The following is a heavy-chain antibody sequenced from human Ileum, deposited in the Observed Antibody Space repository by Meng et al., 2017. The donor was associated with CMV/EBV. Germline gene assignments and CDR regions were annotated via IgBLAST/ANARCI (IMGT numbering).Heavy chain of an antibody. J-gene: IGHJ4*02. CDR2: ISGTGGTA. CDR1: GFTFITHA. V-gene: IGHV3-23*01. CDR3: AKGWSRDLDS. Sequence: GESLKISCAASGFTFITHAIAWVRRAPGKGLEWVSVISGTGGTAYYADSVKGRFTVSRDNSKNTLDLHMNSLRVEDTAVYYCAKGWSRDLDSWGQGVLVTVSS.